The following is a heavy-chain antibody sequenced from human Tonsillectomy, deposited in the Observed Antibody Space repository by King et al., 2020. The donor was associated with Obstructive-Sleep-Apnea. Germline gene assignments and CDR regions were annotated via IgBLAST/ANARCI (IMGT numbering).Heavy chain of an antibody. D-gene: IGHD6-19*01. V-gene: IGHV3-9*01. Sequence: VQLVESGGGLVQPGRPLRLSCGASGFTFDDYAMHWVRQAPGKGLEWVSGISWNSGSIGYADSVKGRFTISRDNTKNSVYLQMNSLRGEDTAMYYCAKDIYSGWYGGHFEYWGQGALVTVSS. CDR2: ISWNSGSI. CDR3: AKDIYSGWYGGHFEY. J-gene: IGHJ4*02. CDR1: GFTFDDYA.